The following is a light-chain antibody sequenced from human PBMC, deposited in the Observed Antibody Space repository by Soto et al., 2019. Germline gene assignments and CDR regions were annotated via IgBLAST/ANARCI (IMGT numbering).Light chain of an antibody. V-gene: IGLV2-14*01. CDR3: SSYTSSNTRA. CDR1: SSDVGGYNS. Sequence: QSVLTQPASVSGSPGQSITISCTGTSSDVGGYNSVSWYQQHPGKAPKLVIYEVTNRPSGISNRFSGSKSGNTASLTISGLQAEDEADYYCSSYTSSNTRAFGTGTKVTVL. CDR2: EVT. J-gene: IGLJ1*01.